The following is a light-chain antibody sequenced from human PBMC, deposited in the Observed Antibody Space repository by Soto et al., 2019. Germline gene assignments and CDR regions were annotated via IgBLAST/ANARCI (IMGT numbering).Light chain of an antibody. J-gene: IGKJ4*01. Sequence: DIQLTQSPSFLSASVGDRVTITCRASQGISSYLSRYQQKPGKAPKILIYAASTLQTGVPSRFSGSGSGTDFTLTISSLQPEDFATYYCQQLNSYPLTFGGGTKVDIK. CDR3: QQLNSYPLT. V-gene: IGKV1-9*01. CDR2: AAS. CDR1: QGISSY.